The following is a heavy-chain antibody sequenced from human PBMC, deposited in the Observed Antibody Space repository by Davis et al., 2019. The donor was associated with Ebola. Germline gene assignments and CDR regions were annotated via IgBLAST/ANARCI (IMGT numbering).Heavy chain of an antibody. Sequence: HTGGSLRLSCSASGITFSNNWMHWVRQRPRKGLVWISRINNDGSSRSYADFVKGRFTISRDNAKNSLYLQMNSLRAEDTAVYYCASYGNYGPWYYGMDVWGQGTTVTVSS. D-gene: IGHD3-10*01. CDR1: GITFSNNW. V-gene: IGHV3-74*01. J-gene: IGHJ6*02. CDR2: INNDGSSR. CDR3: ASYGNYGPWYYGMDV.